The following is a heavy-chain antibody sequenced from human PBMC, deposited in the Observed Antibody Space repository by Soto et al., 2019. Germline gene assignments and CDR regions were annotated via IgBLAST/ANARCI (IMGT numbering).Heavy chain of an antibody. CDR3: ANTEVGGIAQAGPLGYFDY. CDR2: IYWDDDK. Sequence: QITLKESGPTLVKPTQTLTLTCTFPGFSLSTSGVGVGWIRQPPGKALEWLALIYWDDDKGYSPSLKSRLTITKDPSKSQVVLTMTNMDPVDTAKYYCANTEVGGIAQAGPLGYFDYWGQGTLVTVSS. J-gene: IGHJ4*02. V-gene: IGHV2-5*02. CDR1: GFSLSTSGVG. D-gene: IGHD6-13*01.